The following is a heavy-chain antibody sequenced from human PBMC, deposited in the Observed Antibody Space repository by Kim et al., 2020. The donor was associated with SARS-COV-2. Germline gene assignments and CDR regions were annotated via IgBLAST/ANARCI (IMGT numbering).Heavy chain of an antibody. D-gene: IGHD2-15*01. J-gene: IGHJ3*02. CDR1: GGAMSSDF. Sequence: SETLSLTCTVSGGAMSSDFWGWIRQPPGQGLEWIAYIYYTGGSTSYNPSLKSRVSISTDSNRFSLRLNSMTAADTAVYYCARGWWQQLVFAGFGIWGPGIMVTVSS. V-gene: IGHV4-59*13. CDR3: ARGWWQQLVFAGFGI. CDR2: IYYTGGST.